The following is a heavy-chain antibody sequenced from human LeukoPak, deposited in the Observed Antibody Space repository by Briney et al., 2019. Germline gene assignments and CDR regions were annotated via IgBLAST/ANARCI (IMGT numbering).Heavy chain of an antibody. Sequence: SETLSLTCAVYGGSFSGYYWSWVREPPGKGLEWSGEINHSGSTNYNPSLKSRVTISVDTSKNQFSLKLSSVTAADTAVYYCARYYGGQRYFDWLLSPIDAFDIWGQGTMVTVSS. J-gene: IGHJ3*02. D-gene: IGHD3-9*01. V-gene: IGHV4-34*01. CDR3: ARYYGGQRYFDWLLSPIDAFDI. CDR1: GGSFSGYY. CDR2: INHSGST.